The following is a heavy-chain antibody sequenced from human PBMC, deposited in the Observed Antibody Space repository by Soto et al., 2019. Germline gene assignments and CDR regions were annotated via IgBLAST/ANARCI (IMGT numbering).Heavy chain of an antibody. CDR3: AKDVVSQWLALGLI. CDR2: TSGGATST. J-gene: IGHJ3*02. Sequence: GGSLRLSCAASGFTFSSYAMAWVRPAPGKGLEWVSGTSGGATSTYYADSVKGRFTISRDNSNSTLYLQMNSLTAGDTAVYYCAKDVVSQWLALGLICGQGTVVTV. D-gene: IGHD6-19*01. V-gene: IGHV3-23*01. CDR1: GFTFSSYA.